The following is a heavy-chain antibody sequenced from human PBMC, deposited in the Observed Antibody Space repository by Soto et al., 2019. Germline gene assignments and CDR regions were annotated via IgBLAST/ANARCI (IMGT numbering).Heavy chain of an antibody. J-gene: IGHJ4*02. D-gene: IGHD6-6*01. CDR3: ARRPYSSSAPFDY. CDR2: ISPGDSDI. Sequence: GESLKISCKGSGYSFTSYWIVWVRQMPGKGLEWMGVISPGDSDIRYSPSFQGQVTISADKSISTAYLQWSSLKASDTAMYYCARRPYSSSAPFDYWGQGTLVTVSS. CDR1: GYSFTSYW. V-gene: IGHV5-51*01.